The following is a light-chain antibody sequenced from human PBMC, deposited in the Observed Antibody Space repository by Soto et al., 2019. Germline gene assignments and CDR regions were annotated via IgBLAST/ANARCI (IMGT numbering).Light chain of an antibody. CDR3: AAWDSSLR. CDR2: DTN. V-gene: IGLV1-51*01. Sequence: QSVLTQPPSVSVAPGQKVTISCSGSSSDIVNNHISWYQQLPGTAPKLLIYDTNKRPSWIPDRFSGSKSGTSVTLDITGLETGDEATYYCAAWDSSLRFGGGTKLTVL. J-gene: IGLJ2*01. CDR1: SSDIVNNH.